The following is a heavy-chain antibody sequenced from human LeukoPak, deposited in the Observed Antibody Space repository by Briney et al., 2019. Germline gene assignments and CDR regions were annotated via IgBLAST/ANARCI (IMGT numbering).Heavy chain of an antibody. D-gene: IGHD2-2*02. CDR3: ARAPIVVVPAAIQNYYYMDV. Sequence: ASETLSLTCAVYGGSFSGYYWSWIRQPPGKGLEWIGEINHSGSTNYNPSLKSRVTISVDTSKNQFSLKLSSVTAADTAVYYCARAPIVVVPAAIQNYYYMDVWGKGATVTVSS. J-gene: IGHJ6*03. V-gene: IGHV4-34*01. CDR2: INHSGST. CDR1: GGSFSGYY.